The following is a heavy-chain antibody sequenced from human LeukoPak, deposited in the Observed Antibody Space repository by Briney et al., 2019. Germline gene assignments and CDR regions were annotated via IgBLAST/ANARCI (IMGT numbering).Heavy chain of an antibody. J-gene: IGHJ4*01. CDR3: ARVGDNSSWVDVDY. V-gene: IGHV3-33*01. Sequence: GGSLRLSCAASGFTFSSYGMHWVRQAPGKGLEWVAVIWYDGSNKYYADSVKGRFTISRDNSKNTLYLQMNSLRAEDTAVYYCARVGDNSSWVDVDYWGQGTLVTVSS. CDR2: IWYDGSNK. D-gene: IGHD6-13*01. CDR1: GFTFSSYG.